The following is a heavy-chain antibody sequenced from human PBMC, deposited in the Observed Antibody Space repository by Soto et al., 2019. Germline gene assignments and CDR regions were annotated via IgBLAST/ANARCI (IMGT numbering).Heavy chain of an antibody. CDR3: AHRAYFDSGKQFDY. V-gene: IGHV2-5*02. CDR1: GFSLSTSGVG. J-gene: IGHJ4*02. Sequence: QITLKESGPTRVKPTQTLTLTCTFSGFSLSTSGVGVGWIRQPPGKALEWLAIIYWDDEKRYSPSLKTRLTVTKDTSKNQVVLTMTNVDPVDTATYYCAHRAYFDSGKQFDYWGQGTLVSVSS. CDR2: IYWDDEK. D-gene: IGHD3-10*01.